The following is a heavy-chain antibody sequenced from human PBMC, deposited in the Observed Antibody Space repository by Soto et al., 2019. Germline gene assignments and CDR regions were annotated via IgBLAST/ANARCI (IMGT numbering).Heavy chain of an antibody. J-gene: IGHJ6*03. Sequence: EVQLVESGGGLVKPGGSLRLSCAASGFTFSSYSMNWVRQAPGKGLEWVSSISSSSSYIYYADSVKGRFTISRDNAKNSLYLQMKSLRPEDTAVYYCARDHSSSLPYYYYYYYMDVWGKGTTVTVSS. CDR1: GFTFSSYS. CDR3: ARDHSSSLPYYYYYYYMDV. V-gene: IGHV3-21*01. D-gene: IGHD6-6*01. CDR2: ISSSSSYI.